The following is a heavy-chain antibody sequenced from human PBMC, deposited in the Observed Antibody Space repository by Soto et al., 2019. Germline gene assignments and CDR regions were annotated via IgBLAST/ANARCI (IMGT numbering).Heavy chain of an antibody. CDR2: ISGSGGST. D-gene: IGHD3-9*01. V-gene: IGHV3-23*01. Sequence: PGGSLRLSCAASGLTFSSYAMSWVRQAPGKGLEWVSAISGSGGSTYYADSVKGRFTISRDNSKNTLYLQMNSLRAEDTAVYYCAKDEYYDIFTGYLNGVDPWGQRT. CDR3: AKDEYYDIFTGYLNGVDP. J-gene: IGHJ5*02. CDR1: GLTFSSYA.